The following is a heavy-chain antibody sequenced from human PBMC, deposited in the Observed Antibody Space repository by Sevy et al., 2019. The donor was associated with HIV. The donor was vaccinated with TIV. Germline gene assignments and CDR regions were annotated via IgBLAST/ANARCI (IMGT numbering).Heavy chain of an antibody. CDR2: IIPIPGIP. D-gene: IGHD2-2*01. J-gene: IGHJ5*02. CDR1: GGTFSSYA. CDR3: ARDASSYCTSYSCYEGWFDP. V-gene: IGHV1-69*04. Sequence: ASVKVSCKASGGTFSSYAINWVRQAPGQGLEWMGRIIPIPGIPNYAQKFQGRVTITADKSTSTAYMELSSLRSEDTAVYYCARDASSYCTSYSCYEGWFDPWGQGTLVTVSS.